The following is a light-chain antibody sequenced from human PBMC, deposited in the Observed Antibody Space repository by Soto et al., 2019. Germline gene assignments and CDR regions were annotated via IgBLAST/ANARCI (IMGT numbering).Light chain of an antibody. CDR3: QQRSKWPIT. Sequence: EIVMTQSPATLSVSPGERAALSCRASQSVSTYLAWYQQKPGQAPRLFIYDASNRATGIPARFSGSGSGTDFTLTISSLEPEDFAVYYCQQRSKWPITFGQGTRLE. J-gene: IGKJ5*01. CDR1: QSVSTY. V-gene: IGKV3-11*01. CDR2: DAS.